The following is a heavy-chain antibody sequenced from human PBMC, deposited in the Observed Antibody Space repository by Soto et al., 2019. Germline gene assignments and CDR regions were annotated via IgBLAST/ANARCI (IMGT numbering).Heavy chain of an antibody. Sequence: QVQLVESGGGVVQPGRSLRLSCAASGFTFSNYGMHWVRQAPGKGLEWVAVIRYDGNNKYYVESVEGRFTISRDNSKNTLYLQMNSLRAEDTAVYYCARDPQGVRYYFDYWGQGTLVTVSS. D-gene: IGHD2-21*01. CDR2: IRYDGNNK. J-gene: IGHJ4*02. CDR1: GFTFSNYG. V-gene: IGHV3-33*01. CDR3: ARDPQGVRYYFDY.